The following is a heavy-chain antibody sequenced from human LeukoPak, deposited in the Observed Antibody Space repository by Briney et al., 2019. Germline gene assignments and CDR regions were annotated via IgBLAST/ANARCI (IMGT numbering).Heavy chain of an antibody. Sequence: GGSLRLSCAASGFTFSSYSMNWVRQAPGKGLEWVSYISSSSSTIYYADSVKGRFTISRDNAKNSLYLQMNSLRAEDTAVYYCARNPRYCSSTSCPFDYWGQGALVTVSS. J-gene: IGHJ4*02. CDR3: ARNPRYCSSTSCPFDY. CDR1: GFTFSSYS. CDR2: ISSSSSTI. D-gene: IGHD2-2*01. V-gene: IGHV3-48*04.